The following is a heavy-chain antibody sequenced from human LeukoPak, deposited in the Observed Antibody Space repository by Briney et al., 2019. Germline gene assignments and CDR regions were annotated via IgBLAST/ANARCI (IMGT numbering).Heavy chain of an antibody. Sequence: GASVNVSCKASGYTFTSYYMHWVRQAPGQGLEWMGIINPSGGSTSYAQKFQGRVTMTRDTSTSTVYMELSSLRSEDTAVYNCARDQYGDYGFDYWGQGTLVTVSS. V-gene: IGHV1-46*01. CDR2: INPSGGST. J-gene: IGHJ4*02. CDR3: ARDQYGDYGFDY. CDR1: GYTFTSYY. D-gene: IGHD4-17*01.